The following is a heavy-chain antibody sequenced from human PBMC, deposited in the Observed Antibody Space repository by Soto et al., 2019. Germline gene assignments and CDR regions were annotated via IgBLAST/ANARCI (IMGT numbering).Heavy chain of an antibody. CDR3: ARSVAVPGAHIDY. Sequence: SETLSVTCNVSGGAISGSYWSWIRQSPGKGLEWLGYVYYTGSTNYSPSLRSRVSISVDTSKNEFSLRLSSVTAADTAVYFCARSVAVPGAHIDYWGQGTQVTVSS. J-gene: IGHJ4*02. V-gene: IGHV4-59*01. CDR2: VYYTGST. CDR1: GGAISGSY. D-gene: IGHD6-19*01.